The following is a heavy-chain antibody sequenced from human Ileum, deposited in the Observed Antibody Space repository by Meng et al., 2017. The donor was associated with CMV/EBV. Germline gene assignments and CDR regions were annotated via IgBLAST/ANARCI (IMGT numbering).Heavy chain of an antibody. J-gene: IGHJ4*02. CDR1: GFTLDDYT. D-gene: IGHD5-12*01. Sequence: GGPLRLSCAASGFTLDDYTMHWVRQVPGKGLEWVSLISWDGDSTYYADSVTGRFTISRDNNKNSLYLQMNSLRSEDTAFYFCAKSTGHRYYDFEDWGQGTRVTVSS. V-gene: IGHV3-43*01. CDR2: ISWDGDST. CDR3: AKSTGHRYYDFED.